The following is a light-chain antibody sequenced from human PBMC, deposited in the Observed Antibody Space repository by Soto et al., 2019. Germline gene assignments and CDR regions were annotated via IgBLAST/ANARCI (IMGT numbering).Light chain of an antibody. V-gene: IGKV1-5*01. CDR1: ESISVW. J-gene: IGKJ1*01. Sequence: DILMTQSPSTLSASVGDRVTITCRASESISVWLAWYQKKPGKAPKLLIYAASILESGVTSRFSGTGSCTEFKLNISSLQPNDCATSYGQHYKTKLWTFGQGTRVE. CDR2: AAS. CDR3: QHYKTKLWT.